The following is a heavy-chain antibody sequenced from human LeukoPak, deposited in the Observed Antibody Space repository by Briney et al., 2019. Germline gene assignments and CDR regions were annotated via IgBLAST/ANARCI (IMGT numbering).Heavy chain of an antibody. CDR3: ARDLPVAAADF. D-gene: IGHD6-13*01. V-gene: IGHV3-48*01. J-gene: IGHJ4*02. Sequence: SCKASGYTFSSYSMNWVRQAPGKGLEWVSYISSSSSTIYYADSVKGRFTASRDEAKNSLYLQMNSLRAEDTALYYCARDLPVAAADFWGQGTLVTVSS. CDR2: ISSSSSTI. CDR1: GYTFSSYS.